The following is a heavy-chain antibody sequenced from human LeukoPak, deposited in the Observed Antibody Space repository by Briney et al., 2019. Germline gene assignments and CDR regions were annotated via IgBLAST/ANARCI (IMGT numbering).Heavy chain of an antibody. CDR1: GFTFSFYG. J-gene: IGHJ4*02. Sequence: GTSPRLSCAASGFTFSFYGIHWVRQAPGKGLEWVSAISGSGGSTYYADSVKGRFTISRDNSKNTLYLQMNSLRAEDTAVYYCAKVLYQLLYDQEYYFDYWGQGTLVTVSS. CDR3: AKVLYQLLYDQEYYFDY. V-gene: IGHV3-23*01. CDR2: ISGSGGST. D-gene: IGHD2-2*02.